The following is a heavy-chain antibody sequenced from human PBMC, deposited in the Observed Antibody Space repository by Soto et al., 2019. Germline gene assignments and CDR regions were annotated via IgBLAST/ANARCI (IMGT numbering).Heavy chain of an antibody. D-gene: IGHD6-19*01. CDR2: IYYSGST. Sequence: LEMLSLTCTVSEGSSISSYDYWGWIRQPPGKGLEWIGSIYYSGSTYYNPSLKSRVTISVDTSKNQFSLKMNSVTAADTAVYYCATGSGWLTDYWGQGALVTVS. CDR1: EGSSISSYDY. J-gene: IGHJ4*02. CDR3: ATGSGWLTDY. V-gene: IGHV4-39*01.